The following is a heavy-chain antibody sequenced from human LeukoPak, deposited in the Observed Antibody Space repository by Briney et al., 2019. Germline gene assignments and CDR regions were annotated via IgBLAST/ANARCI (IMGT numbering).Heavy chain of an antibody. CDR1: GFTFSSYW. CDR2: IKTDGSEK. Sequence: GGSLRLSCAASGFTFSSYWMSWVRQAPGKGLEWVANIKTDGSEKYYVDSVKGRFTISRDNAKNSLYLQMNSLRAEDTAVYYCAKDWKWGANYYYFYGMNVWGQGTTVTVSS. J-gene: IGHJ6*02. V-gene: IGHV3-7*03. CDR3: AKDWKWGANYYYFYGMNV. D-gene: IGHD1-26*01.